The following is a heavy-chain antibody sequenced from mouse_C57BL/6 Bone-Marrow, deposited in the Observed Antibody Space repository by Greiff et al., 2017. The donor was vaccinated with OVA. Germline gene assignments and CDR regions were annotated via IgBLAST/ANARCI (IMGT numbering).Heavy chain of an antibody. J-gene: IGHJ3*01. CDR2: IRNKANGYTT. V-gene: IGHV7-3*01. CDR3: ARSSSNWAWFAY. CDR1: GFTFTDYY. D-gene: IGHD4-1*01. Sequence: EVQLKESGGGLVQPGGSLSLSCAASGFTFTDYYMSWVRQPPGKALEWLGFIRNKANGYTTEYSASVKGRFTISRDNSQSILYLQMNALRAEDSATYYCARSSSNWAWFAYWGQGTLVTVSA.